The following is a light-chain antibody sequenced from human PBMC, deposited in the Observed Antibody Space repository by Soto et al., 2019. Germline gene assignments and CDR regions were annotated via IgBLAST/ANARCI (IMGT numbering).Light chain of an antibody. V-gene: IGKV3-15*01. Sequence: DIVLTQSPATLSVSPEESATLSCRASQSVSSNLAWYQQKPGQAPRLLIYGASTRATGIPDRFSGSGSGTEFTLTISSLQSEDFAVYYCQQYNNWPRTFGQGTKVEIK. J-gene: IGKJ1*01. CDR2: GAS. CDR1: QSVSSN. CDR3: QQYNNWPRT.